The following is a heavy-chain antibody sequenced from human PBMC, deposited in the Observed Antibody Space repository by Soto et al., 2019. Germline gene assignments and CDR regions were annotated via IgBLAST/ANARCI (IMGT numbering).Heavy chain of an antibody. V-gene: IGHV3-53*02. CDR3: TTYTGYGMAV. Sequence: EVQMVETGGGLSQPGGSLRLSCAVSGFIVSSKYMPWVRQAPGKGLEWVSVIYTGGSTHYADSARGRFTISRDSSKNTLYLQMNSLRAEDAAVYYCTTYTGYGMAVWGQGTTVTVSS. J-gene: IGHJ6*02. CDR2: IYTGGST. D-gene: IGHD3-16*01. CDR1: GFIVSSKY.